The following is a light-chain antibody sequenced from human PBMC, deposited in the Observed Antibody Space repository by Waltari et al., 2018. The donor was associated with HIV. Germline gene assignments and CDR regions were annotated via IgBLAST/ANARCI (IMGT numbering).Light chain of an antibody. CDR2: SNN. Sequence: QSVLTQPPSATGTPGQRVTITCSGSRPNIGSNTVNWYQQLPGTAPNLLIYSNNQRPSGVPYRFSGSKSGTSASLAISGLQSEDEADYYCAAWDDSLNGNWVFGGGTKLTVL. CDR3: AAWDDSLNGNWV. J-gene: IGLJ3*02. CDR1: RPNIGSNT. V-gene: IGLV1-44*01.